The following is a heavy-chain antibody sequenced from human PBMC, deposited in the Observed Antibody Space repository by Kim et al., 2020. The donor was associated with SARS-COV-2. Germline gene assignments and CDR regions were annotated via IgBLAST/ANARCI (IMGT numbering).Heavy chain of an antibody. Sequence: SETLSLTCTVSGGSIISGGYYWSWIRQHPGKGLEWIGYIYYSGSTYYNPSLKSRVTISLDTSKNQFSLKLSSVTAADTAVYYCARVWDEYYFAYWGQGTLVTVSS. V-gene: IGHV4-31*03. CDR1: GGSIISGGYY. D-gene: IGHD1-26*01. CDR3: ARVWDEYYFAY. CDR2: IYYSGST. J-gene: IGHJ4*02.